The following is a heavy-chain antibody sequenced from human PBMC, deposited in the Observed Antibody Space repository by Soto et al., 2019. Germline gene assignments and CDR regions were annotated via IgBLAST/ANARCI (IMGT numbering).Heavy chain of an antibody. Sequence: GGSLRLSCAASGFTFSSYGMHWVRQAPGKGLEWVAVIWYDGSNKYYADSVKGRFTISRDNSKNTLYLRMNSLRAEDTAGYYCARDKGTVTTGYYYYMDVWGKGTTVTVSS. CDR3: ARDKGTVTTGYYYYMDV. J-gene: IGHJ6*03. D-gene: IGHD7-27*01. V-gene: IGHV3-33*01. CDR1: GFTFSSYG. CDR2: IWYDGSNK.